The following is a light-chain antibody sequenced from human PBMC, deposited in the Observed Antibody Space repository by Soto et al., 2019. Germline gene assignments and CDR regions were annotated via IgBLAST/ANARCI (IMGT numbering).Light chain of an antibody. CDR3: RSYTSSSTVV. V-gene: IGLV2-14*01. J-gene: IGLJ2*01. CDR2: DVS. CDR1: SSDVGGYNY. Sequence: QSVLTQPASVSGSPGQSITISCTETSSDVGGYNYVSWYQQHPGKAPKLMIYDVSNRPSGVSNRFSGSKSGNTASLTISGLQAEDEADYYCRSYTSSSTVVFGGGTKLTVL.